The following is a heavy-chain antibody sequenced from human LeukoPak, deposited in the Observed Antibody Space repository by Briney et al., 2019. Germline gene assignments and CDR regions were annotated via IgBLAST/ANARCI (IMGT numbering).Heavy chain of an antibody. Sequence: ASVKVSCKASGYTFTSYGISWVRQAPGQGLEWMGWISAYNGNTNYAQKLQGRVTMTTDTSTSTAYMELRSLRSDDTAVYYCARLKLPSWTDHKYYFDYWGQGTLVTVSS. CDR2: ISAYNGNT. D-gene: IGHD1-26*01. J-gene: IGHJ4*02. V-gene: IGHV1-18*01. CDR1: GYTFTSYG. CDR3: ARLKLPSWTDHKYYFDY.